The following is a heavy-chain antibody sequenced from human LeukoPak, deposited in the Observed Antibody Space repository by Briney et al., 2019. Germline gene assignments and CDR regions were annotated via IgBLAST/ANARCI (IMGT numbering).Heavy chain of an antibody. CDR1: GGSFSGYY. J-gene: IGHJ5*02. D-gene: IGHD3-10*01. V-gene: IGHV4-59*01. Sequence: PSETLSLTCAVYGGSFSGYYWSWIRQPPGKGLEWIGYIYYSGSTNYKPSLKSRVTISVDTSKNQFSLKLSSVTAAVTAVYYCARGGYYGSGNDFRFDPWGQGTLVTVSS. CDR2: IYYSGST. CDR3: ARGGYYGSGNDFRFDP.